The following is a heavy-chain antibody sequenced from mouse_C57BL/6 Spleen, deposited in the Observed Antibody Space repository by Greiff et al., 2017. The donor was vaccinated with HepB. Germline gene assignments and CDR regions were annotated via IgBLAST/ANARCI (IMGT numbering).Heavy chain of an antibody. D-gene: IGHD2-1*01. CDR1: GYSITSGYY. CDR3: AREIGGNYETLDY. CDR2: ISYDGSN. J-gene: IGHJ2*01. V-gene: IGHV3-6*01. Sequence: ESGPGLVKPSQSLSLTCSVTGYSITSGYYWNWIRQFPGNKLEWMGYISYDGSNNYNPSLKNRISITRDTSKNQFFLKLNSVTTEDTATYYCAREIGGNYETLDYWGQGTTLTVSS.